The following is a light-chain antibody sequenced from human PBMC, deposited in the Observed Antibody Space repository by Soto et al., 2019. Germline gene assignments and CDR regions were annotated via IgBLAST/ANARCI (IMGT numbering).Light chain of an antibody. CDR3: QPWDPGFSVF. CDR1: SGHSSYA. Sequence: QLVLTQSPSASASLGASVKLTCTLSSGHSSYAIAWHRQQPEKGPRYLMKVNSDGSHNKGDGIPDRFSGSSSGAERYLTIPRLQSEDGADHYCQPWDPGFSVFFGGGTKLTVL. J-gene: IGLJ2*01. V-gene: IGLV4-69*01. CDR2: VNSDGSH.